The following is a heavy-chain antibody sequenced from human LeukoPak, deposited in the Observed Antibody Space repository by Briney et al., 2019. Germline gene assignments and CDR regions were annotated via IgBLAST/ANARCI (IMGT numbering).Heavy chain of an antibody. V-gene: IGHV4-31*03. Sequence: PSETLSLTCTVSGGSISSGGYSWSWIRQHPGKGLEWIGYIYYSGSTYYNPSLKSRVTISVDTSKNQFSLKLSSVTAADTAVYYCARVGSGSYYKYYFDYWGQGTLVTVSS. CDR3: ARVGSGSYYKYYFDY. CDR1: GGSISSGGYS. D-gene: IGHD3-10*01. J-gene: IGHJ4*02. CDR2: IYYSGST.